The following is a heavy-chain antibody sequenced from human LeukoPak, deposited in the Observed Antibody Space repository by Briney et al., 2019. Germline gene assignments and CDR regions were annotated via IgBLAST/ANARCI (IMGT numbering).Heavy chain of an antibody. V-gene: IGHV4-34*01. J-gene: IGHJ2*01. CDR1: GGSLSDSF. Sequence: PSETLSLTCTVSGGSLSDSFWSWIRQPPGKGLEWFGEVSDRGSSNYNPSLESRLTISVDTSKDQFSLNLYSVTAADTAVYYCARSEGVVGAPFALWGRGTLVTVSS. CDR2: VSDRGSS. D-gene: IGHD2-2*01. CDR3: ARSEGVVGAPFAL.